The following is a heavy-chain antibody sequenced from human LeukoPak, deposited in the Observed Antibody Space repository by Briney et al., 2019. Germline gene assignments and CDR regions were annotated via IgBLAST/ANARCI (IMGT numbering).Heavy chain of an antibody. CDR2: IYYSGST. J-gene: IGHJ4*02. CDR1: GGSISSGDYY. V-gene: IGHV4-30-4*01. Sequence: SETLSLTCTVSGGSISSGDYYWSWIRQPPGKGLEWIGYIYYSGSTYYNPSLKSRVTISVDTSKNQFSLKLSSVTAADTAVYYCAREAASSGSYFIYHYDYWGQGTLVTVSS. CDR3: AREAASSGSYFIYHYDY. D-gene: IGHD1-26*01.